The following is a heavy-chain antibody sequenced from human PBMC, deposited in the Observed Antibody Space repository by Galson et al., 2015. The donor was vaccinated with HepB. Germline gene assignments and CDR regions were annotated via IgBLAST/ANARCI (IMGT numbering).Heavy chain of an antibody. CDR2: IDWDDDK. D-gene: IGHD1-20*01. Sequence: PALVKPTQTLTLTCTFSGFSLTTSGMCVSWIRQPPGKALEWLALIDWDDDKYYKTSLMTRLSISKDTSENQVVLTVTNVDPVDTGTYYCARSRISGTTLKPFDVWGQGTMVTVSS. CDR3: ARSRISGTTLKPFDV. J-gene: IGHJ3*01. V-gene: IGHV2-70*01. CDR1: GFSLTTSGMC.